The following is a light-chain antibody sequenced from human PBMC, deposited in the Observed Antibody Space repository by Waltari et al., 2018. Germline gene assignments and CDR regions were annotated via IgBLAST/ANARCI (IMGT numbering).Light chain of an antibody. J-gene: IGLJ3*02. CDR3: SSYTSTSHIL. V-gene: IGLV2-14*03. Sequence: QSVLTQPASVSGSPGQSITISCTGGSSDVGGYNYVYWYQQHPGRAPKLLIYDVNNRPSGVSNRFSGAKSGNTASLTISGLQPEDEADYYCSSYTSTSHILFGGGTKLTVL. CDR2: DVN. CDR1: SSDVGGYNY.